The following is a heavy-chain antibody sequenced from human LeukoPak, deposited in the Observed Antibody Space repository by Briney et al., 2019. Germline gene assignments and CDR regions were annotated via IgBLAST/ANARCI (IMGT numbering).Heavy chain of an antibody. J-gene: IGHJ4*02. CDR3: ARAPLLYCSSTSCRSLDY. V-gene: IGHV4-34*01. D-gene: IGHD2-2*01. CDR1: GGSFSGYY. CDR2: INHSGST. Sequence: SETLSLTCAVYGGSFSGYYWSWIRQPPGKGLEWIGEINHSGSTNYNPSLKSRVTISVDTSKNQFSLKLSSVTAADTAVYYCARAPLLYCSSTSCRSLDYWGQGTLVTVSS.